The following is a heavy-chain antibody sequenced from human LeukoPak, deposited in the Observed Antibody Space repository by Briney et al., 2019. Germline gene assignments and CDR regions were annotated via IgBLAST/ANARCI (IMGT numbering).Heavy chain of an antibody. CDR1: GGSFSGYY. Sequence: SETLSLTCAVYGGSFSGYYWSWIRQPPGKGLEWIGEINHSGSTNYNPSLKSRVTISVDTSKDQFSLKLSSVTAADTAVYYCARGELGYGDYLTNRFDPWGQGTLVTVSS. CDR3: ARGELGYGDYLTNRFDP. V-gene: IGHV4-34*01. J-gene: IGHJ5*02. CDR2: INHSGST. D-gene: IGHD4-17*01.